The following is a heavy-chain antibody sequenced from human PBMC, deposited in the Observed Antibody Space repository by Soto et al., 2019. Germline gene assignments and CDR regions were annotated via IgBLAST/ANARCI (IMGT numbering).Heavy chain of an antibody. J-gene: IGHJ5*01. CDR3: AKDHAREQFVRGENWFDS. CDR2: ISGSGVRT. D-gene: IGHD6-6*01. V-gene: IGHV3-23*01. Sequence: LRLSCTASGFTFTNYAMTWARQSPGKGLEWVSTISGSGVRTYYADSVKGRFTISRDNSKNTLDLQMNSLRAEDTAIYYCAKDHAREQFVRGENWFDSWGQGTLVTVSS. CDR1: GFTFTNYA.